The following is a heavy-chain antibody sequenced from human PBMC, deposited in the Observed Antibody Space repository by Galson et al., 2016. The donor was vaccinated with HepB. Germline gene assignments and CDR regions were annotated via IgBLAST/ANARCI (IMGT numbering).Heavy chain of an antibody. CDR2: INSDGSTT. V-gene: IGHV3-74*01. CDR3: ARLGRYTGWYSVY. CDR1: GFPFSSYM. D-gene: IGHD3-16*02. J-gene: IGHJ4*02. Sequence: SLRLSCAASGFPFSSYMMHWVRQAPGKGLVWVTRINSDGSTTIYADSVKGRFTISRDNAKNTVYLQMSSLRAGDTAVYYCARLGRYTGWYSVYWGQGTLVTVSS.